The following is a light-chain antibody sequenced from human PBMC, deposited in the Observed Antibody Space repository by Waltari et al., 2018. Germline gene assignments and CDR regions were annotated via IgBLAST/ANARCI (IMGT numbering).Light chain of an antibody. CDR3: QQSYSTPVT. Sequence: DIQMTQSPSSLSASVGDRVTITCRASQSISSYLNWYQQQPGKAPKLLIYAASRLQSGVPSMCSGSGSGKDFTLTISSLQPEDVATYYCQQSYSTPVTFGQGTKLEIK. J-gene: IGKJ2*01. CDR1: QSISSY. CDR2: AAS. V-gene: IGKV1-39*01.